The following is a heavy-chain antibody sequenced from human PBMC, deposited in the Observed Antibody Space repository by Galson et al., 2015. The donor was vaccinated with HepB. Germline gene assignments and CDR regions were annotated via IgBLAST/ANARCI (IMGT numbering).Heavy chain of an antibody. V-gene: IGHV3-33*01. CDR1: GLRFSGSG. Sequence: LRLSCAASGLRFSGSGMHWVRQAPGKGLEWVAVIQYDGSNKVYADSVKGRFTISRDNSKNTLYLEMNSLRAEDTAVYYCAREGSRIVFHAFDTWGQGTMVTVSS. D-gene: IGHD2-15*01. CDR3: AREGSRIVFHAFDT. CDR2: IQYDGSNK. J-gene: IGHJ3*02.